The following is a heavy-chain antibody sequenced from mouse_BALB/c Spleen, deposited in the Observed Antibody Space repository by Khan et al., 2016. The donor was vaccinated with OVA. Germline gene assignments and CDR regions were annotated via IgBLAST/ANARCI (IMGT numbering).Heavy chain of an antibody. Sequence: EVKLLESGPSLVKPSQTLSLTCSVTGDSITSGYWSWIRKFPGNKLEYMGYMIYTGYTDYNPSLKSRIAITRNTSNIQYYLQLNSVTAEDTATHYCARSTYRYAFAYWGQGTLVTVSA. V-gene: IGHV3-8*02. CDR2: MIYTGYT. CDR1: GDSITSGY. D-gene: IGHD2-14*01. CDR3: ARSTYRYAFAY. J-gene: IGHJ3*01.